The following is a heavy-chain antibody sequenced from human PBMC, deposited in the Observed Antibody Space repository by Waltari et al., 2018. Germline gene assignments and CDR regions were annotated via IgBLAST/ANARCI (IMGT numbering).Heavy chain of an antibody. V-gene: IGHV6-1*01. CDR3: ARGRYTAFDY. J-gene: IGHJ4*02. CDR2: AYYRSKWSN. Sequence: QVQLQQSGPRLVKPSQTLSLPCPVSGDSFPNPNVAWNWYRQSPSRGLEWLGRAYYRSKWSNDYAVSVKSRIAINPDTSKNEFSLQLNSVTPEDTAVYYCARGRYTAFDYWGQGILVTVSS. CDR1: GDSFPNPNVA. D-gene: IGHD1-20*01.